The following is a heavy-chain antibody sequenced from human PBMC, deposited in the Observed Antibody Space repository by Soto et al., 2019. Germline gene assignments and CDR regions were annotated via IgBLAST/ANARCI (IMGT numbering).Heavy chain of an antibody. D-gene: IGHD2-21*01. J-gene: IGHJ4*02. CDR1: GFTFSTYA. Sequence: GGSLRLSCAASGFTFSTYAMSWVRQAPGKGLEWVSGISGSGATTYYAESVRGRFTVSRDNSKKTVFLQMNRLRAEDTARYYCAKELWTEDSWGPGTLVTVSS. V-gene: IGHV3-23*01. CDR2: ISGSGATT. CDR3: AKELWTEDS.